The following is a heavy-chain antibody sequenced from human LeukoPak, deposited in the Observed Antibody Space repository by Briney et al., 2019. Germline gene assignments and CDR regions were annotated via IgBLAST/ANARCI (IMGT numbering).Heavy chain of an antibody. Sequence: LRLSCAASGFTFSSYAMSWIRQPPGKGLEWIGYIYHSGSTYYNPSLKSRVTISVDRSKNQFSLKLSSVTAADTAVYYCARGRTGDGADHFDYWGQGTLVTVSS. J-gene: IGHJ4*02. CDR1: GFTFSSYA. V-gene: IGHV4-30-2*01. D-gene: IGHD7-27*01. CDR2: IYHSGST. CDR3: ARGRTGDGADHFDY.